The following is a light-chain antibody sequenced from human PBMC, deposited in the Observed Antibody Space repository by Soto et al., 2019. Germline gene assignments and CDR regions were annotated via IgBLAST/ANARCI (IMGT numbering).Light chain of an antibody. Sequence: DIVMTQTPLSSPVTLGQSASISCRSSQSLVHGDGNTYLSWLHQRPGQPPRLLINKISNRVSGVQDRFRGSGAGTDFILKISRVEAGDVGVYFCMQATRFPGTFGRGTRLEIK. J-gene: IGKJ2*01. CDR3: MQATRFPGT. CDR2: KIS. V-gene: IGKV2-24*01. CDR1: QSLVHGDGNTY.